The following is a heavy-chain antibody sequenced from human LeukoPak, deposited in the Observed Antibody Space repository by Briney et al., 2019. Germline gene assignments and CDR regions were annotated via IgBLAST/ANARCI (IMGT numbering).Heavy chain of an antibody. V-gene: IGHV1-18*04. Sequence: ASVKVSCKTAGYSFTGYYIHWVQQAPGQGLEWMGWISAYNGNTNYAQKLQGRVTMTTDTSTSTAYMELRSLRSDDTAVYYCARDRIDFWSGYYTGYDYFDYWGQGTLVTVSS. D-gene: IGHD3-3*01. J-gene: IGHJ4*02. CDR3: ARDRIDFWSGYYTGYDYFDY. CDR1: GYSFTGYY. CDR2: ISAYNGNT.